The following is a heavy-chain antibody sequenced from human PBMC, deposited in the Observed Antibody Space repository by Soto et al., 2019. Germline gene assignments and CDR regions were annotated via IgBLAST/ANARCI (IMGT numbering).Heavy chain of an antibody. CDR1: SGSISSYN. CDR3: ARENYYALDY. J-gene: IGHJ4*02. D-gene: IGHD3-10*01. Sequence: SETLSLTCTVSSGSISSYNWNWVRQPPGKGLEWIGFINYSGGTHYNPSLKSRVTISLDTSKNQFSLKLNSVTAADTAVYYCARENYYALDYWGPGTLVTVSS. V-gene: IGHV4-59*01. CDR2: INYSGGT.